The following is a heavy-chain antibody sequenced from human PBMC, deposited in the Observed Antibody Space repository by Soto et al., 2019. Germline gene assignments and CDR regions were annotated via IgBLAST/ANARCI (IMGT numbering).Heavy chain of an antibody. V-gene: IGHV4-39*07. CDR2: IYYSGST. D-gene: IGHD7-27*01. CDR3: ARVVFNWGGDY. CDR1: GGSISSSSYY. J-gene: IGHJ4*02. Sequence: SETLSLTCTVSGGSISSSSYYWGWIRQPPGKGLEWIGSIYYSGSTYYNPSLKSRVTISVDTSKNQFSLKLSSVTAADTAVYYCARVVFNWGGDYWGQGTLVTVSS.